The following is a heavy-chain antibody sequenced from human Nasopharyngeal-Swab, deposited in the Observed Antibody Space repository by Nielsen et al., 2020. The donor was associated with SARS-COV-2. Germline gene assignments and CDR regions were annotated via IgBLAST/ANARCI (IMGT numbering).Heavy chain of an antibody. CDR1: GFTFSDYY. CDR3: AAAIRFGELLGSY. Sequence: GGSLRLSCAASGFTFSDYYMSWIRQAPGKGLEWVSYISSSGSTIYYADSVKGRFTISRDNAKNSLYLQMNSLRAEDTAVYYCAAAIRFGELLGSYWGQGTLVTVSS. V-gene: IGHV3-11*01. J-gene: IGHJ4*02. CDR2: ISSSGSTI. D-gene: IGHD3-10*01.